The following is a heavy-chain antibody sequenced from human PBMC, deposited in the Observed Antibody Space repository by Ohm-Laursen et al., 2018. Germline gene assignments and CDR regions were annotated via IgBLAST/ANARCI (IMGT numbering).Heavy chain of an antibody. V-gene: IGHV1-18*01. CDR2: MNPNSGNT. Sequence: ASVKVSCKASGYTFTSYGISWVRQAPGQGLEWMGWMNPNSGNTGYAQKLQGRVTMTTDTSTSTAYMELRSLRSDDTAVYYCARLRLYSSSFGGFDPWGQGTLVTVSS. CDR3: ARLRLYSSSFGGFDP. D-gene: IGHD6-13*01. CDR1: GYTFTSYG. J-gene: IGHJ5*02.